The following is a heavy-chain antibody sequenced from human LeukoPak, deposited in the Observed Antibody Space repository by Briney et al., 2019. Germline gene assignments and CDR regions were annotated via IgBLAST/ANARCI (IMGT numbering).Heavy chain of an antibody. J-gene: IGHJ4*02. CDR2: MNPNSGNT. Sequence: ASVTVSCKASGYTFTSYDINWVRQATGQGLEWMGWMNPNSGNTGYAQKFQGRVTITRNTSISTAYMELSSLRSEDTAVYYCARAGHGYSGFDYWGQGTLVTVSS. D-gene: IGHD5-24*01. CDR1: GYTFTSYD. V-gene: IGHV1-8*03. CDR3: ARAGHGYSGFDY.